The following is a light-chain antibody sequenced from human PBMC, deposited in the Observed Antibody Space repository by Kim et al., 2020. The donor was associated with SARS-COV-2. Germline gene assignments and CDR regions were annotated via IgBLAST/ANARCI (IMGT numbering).Light chain of an antibody. Sequence: QSITISCPGTSSDVGRYNLVSWFQQHPGKAPNLMIYEVTKRPSGVSNRFSGSKSGNSASLTISGLQAEDEADYYCCSYGGSSSYVVFGGGTQLTVL. CDR2: EVT. CDR1: SSDVGRYNL. J-gene: IGLJ2*01. CDR3: CSYGGSSSYVV. V-gene: IGLV2-23*02.